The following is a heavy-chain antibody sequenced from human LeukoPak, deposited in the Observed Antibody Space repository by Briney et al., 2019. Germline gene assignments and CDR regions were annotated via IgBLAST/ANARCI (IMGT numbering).Heavy chain of an antibody. Sequence: SETLSLTCAVYGGSFSGYYWSWIRQPPGKGPEWIGEIDHSGSTNYNPSLKSRVTISVDTSKNQFSLKLSSVTAADTAVYYCARRKRSGCSSTSCLLNWFDPWGQGTLVTVSS. CDR1: GGSFSGYY. D-gene: IGHD2-2*01. CDR3: ARRKRSGCSSTSCLLNWFDP. CDR2: IDHSGST. V-gene: IGHV4-34*01. J-gene: IGHJ5*02.